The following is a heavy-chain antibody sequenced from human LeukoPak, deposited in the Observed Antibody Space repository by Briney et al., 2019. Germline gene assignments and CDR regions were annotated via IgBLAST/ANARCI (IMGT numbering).Heavy chain of an antibody. CDR1: GGTFSSYA. D-gene: IGHD6-19*01. V-gene: IGHV1-69*05. CDR2: IIPIFGTA. J-gene: IGHJ4*02. CDR3: ASSPGIAVAGNY. Sequence: SVKVSCKAPGGTFSSYAISWVRQAPGQGLEWMGRIIPIFGTANYAQKFQGRVTITTDESTSTAYMELSSLRSEDTAVYYCASSPGIAVAGNYWGQGTLVTVSS.